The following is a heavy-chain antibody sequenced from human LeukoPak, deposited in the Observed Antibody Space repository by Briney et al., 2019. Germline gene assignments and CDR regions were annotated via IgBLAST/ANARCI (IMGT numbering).Heavy chain of an antibody. CDR2: IYYTGST. CDR3: AREDGTAMDNAFDI. J-gene: IGHJ3*02. V-gene: IGHV4-39*07. Sequence: SETLPIPCTVSGGPISTTDEYWGWIRQPPGKRQEWIGSIYYTGSTFYNPSLKSRVTISEDPSKNQFSLKLRSVTAADTAVDYCAREDGTAMDNAFDIWGQGTMVTVSS. CDR1: GGPISTTDEY. D-gene: IGHD5-18*01.